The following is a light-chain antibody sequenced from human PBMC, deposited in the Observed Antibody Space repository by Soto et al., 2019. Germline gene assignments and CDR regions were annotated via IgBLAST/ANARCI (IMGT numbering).Light chain of an antibody. CDR2: SSN. CDR3: AAWDDSLSGWV. J-gene: IGLJ3*02. V-gene: IGLV1-44*01. Sequence: QPVLTQPPSASGTPGQRVTISCSGSSSIIGTNSVNWYQQLPGTAPKLLIFSSNQRPSGVPDRFSGSRSGTSASLAINGLQSDDEADYYCAAWDDSLSGWVFGGGTKLTVL. CDR1: SSIIGTNS.